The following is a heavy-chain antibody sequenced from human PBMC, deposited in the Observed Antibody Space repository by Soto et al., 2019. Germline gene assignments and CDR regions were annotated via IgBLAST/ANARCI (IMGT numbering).Heavy chain of an antibody. CDR3: ARTGTTSYYSYMDV. CDR2: INHSGST. Sequence: QVQLQQWGAGLLKPSETLSLTCAVYGGSFSGYYWSWIRQPPGKGLEWIGEINHSGSTNYNPSLKSRVTRSVDTSKNQFYLKLSSVTAAAAAVYDCARTGTTSYYSYMDVLGKEPKVTVSS. V-gene: IGHV4-34*01. D-gene: IGHD4-17*01. J-gene: IGHJ6*03. CDR1: GGSFSGYY.